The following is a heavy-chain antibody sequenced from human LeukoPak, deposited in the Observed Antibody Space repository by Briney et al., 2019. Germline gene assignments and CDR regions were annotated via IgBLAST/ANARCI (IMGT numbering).Heavy chain of an antibody. CDR1: GGSISSYY. Sequence: SETLSLTCAVSGGSISSYYWSWIRQPPGRGLEWIGYIYYSGSTNYNPSLKSRVTISVDTSKNQFSLKLSSVTAADTAVYYCARHLGFCSSSTCNTWFDPWGQGTLVTVSS. J-gene: IGHJ5*02. D-gene: IGHD2-2*01. CDR3: ARHLGFCSSSTCNTWFDP. V-gene: IGHV4-59*08. CDR2: IYYSGST.